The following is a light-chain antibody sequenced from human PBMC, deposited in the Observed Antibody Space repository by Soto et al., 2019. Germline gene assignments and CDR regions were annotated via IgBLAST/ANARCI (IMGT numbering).Light chain of an antibody. Sequence: QPVLTQPPSVSVAPVQRVTISCTGSSSNIGAGYDVHWYQQLPGTAPKLLIYGNSNRPSGVPDRFSGSKSGTSASLAITGLQAEDEADYYCQSYDSSLSGSVVFGGGTKLTVL. V-gene: IGLV1-40*01. CDR3: QSYDSSLSGSVV. J-gene: IGLJ2*01. CDR1: SSNIGAGYD. CDR2: GNS.